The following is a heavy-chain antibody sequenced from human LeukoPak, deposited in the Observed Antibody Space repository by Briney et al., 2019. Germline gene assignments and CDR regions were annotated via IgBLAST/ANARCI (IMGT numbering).Heavy chain of an antibody. V-gene: IGHV1-8*01. CDR1: GYTFTSYD. D-gene: IGHD3-3*01. J-gene: IGHJ5*02. Sequence: ASVKVSCKASGYTFTSYDINWVRQATGQGLEWMGWMNPNSGNTGYAQKFQGRVTMTRNTSISTAYMELSSLRSEDTAVYYCASSLSPDYDFWSGRSGWFDPWGQGTLVTVSS. CDR2: MNPNSGNT. CDR3: ASSLSPDYDFWSGRSGWFDP.